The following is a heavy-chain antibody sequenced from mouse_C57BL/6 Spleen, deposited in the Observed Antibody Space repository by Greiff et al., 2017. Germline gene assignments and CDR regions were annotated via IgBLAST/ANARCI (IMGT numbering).Heavy chain of an antibody. J-gene: IGHJ3*01. CDR3: ARGGLLGWFAY. CDR2: IDPSDSYT. CDR1: GYTFTSYW. V-gene: IGHV1-59*01. D-gene: IGHD3-1*01. Sequence: QVQLQQPGAELVRPGTSVKLSCKASGYTFTSYWMHWVKQRPGQGLEWIGVIDPSDSYTNYNQKFKGKATLTVDTSSSTAYMQLSSLTSEDSAVYYCARGGLLGWFAYWGQGTLVTVSA.